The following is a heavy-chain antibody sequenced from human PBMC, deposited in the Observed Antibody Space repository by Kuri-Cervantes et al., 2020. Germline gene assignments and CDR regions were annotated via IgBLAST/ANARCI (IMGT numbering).Heavy chain of an antibody. CDR2: IRGGNT. Sequence: GGSLRLSCSASGFTFNSHPMTWVHQVSGKGLEWVSAIRGGNTYYTDSVKGRFTISRDNSRNTLYLQMNSLRAEDTAVYHCARHRGNAYGKMWDFDYWGQGTLVTVSS. V-gene: IGHV3-23*01. J-gene: IGHJ4*02. CDR3: ARHRGNAYGKMWDFDY. CDR1: GFTFNSHP. D-gene: IGHD5-18*01.